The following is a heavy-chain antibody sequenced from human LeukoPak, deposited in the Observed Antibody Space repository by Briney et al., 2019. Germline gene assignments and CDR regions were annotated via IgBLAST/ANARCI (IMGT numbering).Heavy chain of an antibody. J-gene: IGHJ4*02. CDR1: GASISSGGYY. CDR3: ASRDTFRTFDY. Sequence: PSQTLSLTCTVSGASISSGGYYWSWIRQLPGKGLEWIGYIYYTGTTFYNPSLKSRVTMSVDMSEKQFSLKLSSVTAADTAVYYCASRDTFRTFDYWGQGTLVTVSS. V-gene: IGHV4-31*03. CDR2: IYYTGTT. D-gene: IGHD5-18*01.